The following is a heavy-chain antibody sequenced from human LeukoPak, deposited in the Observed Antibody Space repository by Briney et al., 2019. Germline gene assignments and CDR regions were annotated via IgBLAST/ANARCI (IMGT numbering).Heavy chain of an antibody. CDR2: IKSKTDGGTT. D-gene: IGHD4-17*01. CDR1: GFTFTNAW. Sequence: GGSLRLSRAASGFTFTNAWMTWVRQVPGKGLEWVGHIKSKTDGGTTDYAAPVKGRFTILRDDSENTLYLQMKSLKIEDAAVYYCTRRHDYGDYLNWFDPWGQGTLVTVSS. CDR3: TRRHDYGDYLNWFDP. J-gene: IGHJ5*02. V-gene: IGHV3-15*01.